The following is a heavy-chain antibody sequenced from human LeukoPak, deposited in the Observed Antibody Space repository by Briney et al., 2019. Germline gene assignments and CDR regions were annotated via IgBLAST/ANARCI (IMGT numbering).Heavy chain of an antibody. V-gene: IGHV3-53*01. CDR1: GFTVSSYS. CDR3: ARDRDAF. D-gene: IGHD3-10*01. J-gene: IGHJ4*02. CDR2: IYSGGTT. Sequence: GGSLRLSCAASGFTVSSYSMSWVRQAPGKGLEWVSVIYSGGTTNSADSVKGRFTISRDKSKNTLYPLMNSLRAEDTAVYYCARDRDAFWGQGTLVTVSA.